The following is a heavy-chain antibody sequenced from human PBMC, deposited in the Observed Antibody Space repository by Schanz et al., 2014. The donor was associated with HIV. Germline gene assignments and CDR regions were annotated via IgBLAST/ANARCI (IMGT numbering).Heavy chain of an antibody. CDR1: GGTFSNYA. Sequence: QVQLVQSGAEVKKPGSSVKVSCKASGGTFSNYAMTWVRQAPGKGLEWMGGINPNSGGTNYVQKFQGRVTLTRDTSISTVYMELKRLRSDDTAVYYCARAPYTSGWYGVDYWGQGTLVTVSS. D-gene: IGHD6-19*01. CDR2: INPNSGGT. J-gene: IGHJ4*02. V-gene: IGHV1-2*02. CDR3: ARAPYTSGWYGVDY.